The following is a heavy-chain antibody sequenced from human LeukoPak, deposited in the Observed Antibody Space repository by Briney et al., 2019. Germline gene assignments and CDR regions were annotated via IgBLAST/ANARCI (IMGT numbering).Heavy chain of an antibody. V-gene: IGHV1-18*01. CDR1: GYTFTSYG. J-gene: IGHJ4*02. CDR3: ARVSPAGDGYNLVDYFDY. D-gene: IGHD5-24*01. CDR2: ISAYNGNT. Sequence: ASVKVSCKASGYTFTSYGISWVRQAPGQGLEWMGWISAYNGNTNYAQKLQGRVTMTTDTSTSTAHMELRSLRSDDTAVYYCARVSPAGDGYNLVDYFDYWGQGTLVTVSS.